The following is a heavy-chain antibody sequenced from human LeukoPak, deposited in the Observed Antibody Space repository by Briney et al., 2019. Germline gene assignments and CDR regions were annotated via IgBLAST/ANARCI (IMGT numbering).Heavy chain of an antibody. CDR3: ARAPKDYGGISGAQTFDY. CDR2: ISAYNGNT. CDR1: GYTFITYG. D-gene: IGHD4-23*01. V-gene: IGHV1-18*01. J-gene: IGHJ4*02. Sequence: ASVKVSCKASGYTFITYGITWVRQAPGQGLEWMGWISAYNGNTNYAQKLQGRVTTTTDTSTSIAYMELRSLRSDDTALYYCARAPKDYGGISGAQTFDYWGQGTLVTVSS.